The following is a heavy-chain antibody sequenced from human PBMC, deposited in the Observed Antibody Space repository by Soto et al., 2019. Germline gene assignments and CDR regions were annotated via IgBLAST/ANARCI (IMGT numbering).Heavy chain of an antibody. CDR2: INTDGSIT. CDR1: GLIFSNYR. J-gene: IGHJ4*02. Sequence: GGSLRLSCAASGLIFSNYRMHWVRQAPGKGLVWDSRINTDGSITDYADSVKGRFTVSRDNAKNTMYLQMNSLTADDTAVYYCARDTNGLHYWGQGTLVTVSS. CDR3: ARDTNGLHY. V-gene: IGHV3-74*01. D-gene: IGHD2-8*01.